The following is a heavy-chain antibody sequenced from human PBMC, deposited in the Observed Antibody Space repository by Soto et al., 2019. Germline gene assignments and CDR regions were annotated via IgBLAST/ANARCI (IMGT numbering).Heavy chain of an antibody. J-gene: IGHJ4*02. V-gene: IGHV4-31*02. CDR2: IYYSGST. Sequence: PSETLSLTCTVSGGSISGYYWNWIRQHPGKGLEWIGYIYYSGSTYYNPSLKSRVTISVDTSKNQFSLKLSSVTAADTAVYYCAREPRYWGQGTQVTVSS. CDR1: GGSISGYY. CDR3: AREPRY.